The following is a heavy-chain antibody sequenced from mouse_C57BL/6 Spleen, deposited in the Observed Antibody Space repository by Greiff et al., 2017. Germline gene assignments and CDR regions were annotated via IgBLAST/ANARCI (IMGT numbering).Heavy chain of an antibody. CDR2: IDPETGGT. Sequence: QVQLQQSGAELVRPGASVTLSCKASGYTFTDYEMHWVKQTPVHGLEWIGAIDPETGGTAYNQKFKGKAILTADKSSSTAYMELRSLTSEDSAVYYCTRASSGYVWFAYWGQGTLVTVSA. CDR1: GYTFTDYE. CDR3: TRASSGYVWFAY. V-gene: IGHV1-15*01. J-gene: IGHJ3*01. D-gene: IGHD3-2*02.